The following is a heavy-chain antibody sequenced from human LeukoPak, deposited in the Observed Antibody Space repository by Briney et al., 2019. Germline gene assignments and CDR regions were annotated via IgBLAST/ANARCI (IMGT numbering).Heavy chain of an antibody. CDR3: ARDRRWRGFDP. D-gene: IGHD2-15*01. CDR2: IYYSGST. CDR1: GGSISSYY. J-gene: IGHJ5*02. Sequence: SETLSLTCTVSGGSISSYYWGWIRQPPGKGLEWIGSIYYSGSTYYNPSLKSRVTISVDTSKNQFSLKLSSVTAADTAVYYCARDRRWRGFDPWGQGTLVTVSS. V-gene: IGHV4-39*02.